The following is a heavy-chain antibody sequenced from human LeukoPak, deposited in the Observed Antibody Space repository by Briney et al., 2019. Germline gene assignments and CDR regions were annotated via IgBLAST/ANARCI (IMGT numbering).Heavy chain of an antibody. J-gene: IGHJ4*02. Sequence: ASVKVSCKASGYTFTDYYIHWVQQAPGKGLKWMGRINSEDDKTIYAEKFQGRVTITADMSEDTAYMELSSLRSEDTAVYFCARSAGLLSNDSWGQGTLVTVSS. D-gene: IGHD2/OR15-2a*01. CDR1: GYTFTDYY. CDR2: INSEDDKT. V-gene: IGHV1-69-2*01. CDR3: ARSAGLLSNDS.